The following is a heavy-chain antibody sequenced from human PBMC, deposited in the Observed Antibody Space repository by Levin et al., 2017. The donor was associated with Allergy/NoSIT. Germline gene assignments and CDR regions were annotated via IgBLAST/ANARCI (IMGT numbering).Heavy chain of an antibody. J-gene: IGHJ5*02. CDR3: AREHIAVVTAGDWFDP. D-gene: IGHD2-21*02. CDR2: INHSGST. V-gene: IGHV4-34*01. Sequence: SQTLSLTCAVYGGSFSNYYWSWIRQPPGKGLEWIGEINHSGSTNYNPSLKSRVTISVDTSKNQFSLKLSSVTAADTAVYYCAREHIAVVTAGDWFDPWGQGTLVTVSS. CDR1: GGSFSNYY.